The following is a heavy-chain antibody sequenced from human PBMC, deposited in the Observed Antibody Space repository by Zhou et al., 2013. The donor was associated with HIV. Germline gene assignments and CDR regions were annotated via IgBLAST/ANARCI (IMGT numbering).Heavy chain of an antibody. CDR2: IIPILGIA. CDR3: ARGVSFVSGYYMDV. V-gene: IGHV1-69*04. CDR1: GGTFSSYA. J-gene: IGHJ6*03. D-gene: IGHD2-2*01. Sequence: QVQLVQSGAEVKKPGSSVKVSCKASGGTFSSYAISWVRQAPGQGLEWMGRIIPILGIANYAQKFQGRVTITADKSTSTAYMELSSLRSEDTAVYYCARGVSFVSGYYMDVWGQRGPRSPSP.